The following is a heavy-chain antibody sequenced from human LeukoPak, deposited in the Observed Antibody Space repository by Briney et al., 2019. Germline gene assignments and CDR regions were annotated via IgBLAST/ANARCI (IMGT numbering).Heavy chain of an antibody. Sequence: GASVKVSCKASGYTFTSYYMHWVRQAPGQGLEWMGIINPSGGSTSYAQKFQGRVTMTRDTSTSTVYMELSSLRSEDTAVYYCARDGVPTYYYGSGFMDVWGKGTTVTISS. D-gene: IGHD3-10*01. J-gene: IGHJ6*03. V-gene: IGHV1-46*01. CDR1: GYTFTSYY. CDR2: INPSGGST. CDR3: ARDGVPTYYYGSGFMDV.